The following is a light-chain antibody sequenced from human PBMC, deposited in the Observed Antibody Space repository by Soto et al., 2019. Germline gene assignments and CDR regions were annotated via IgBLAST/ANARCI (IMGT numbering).Light chain of an antibody. CDR1: SSDVGSYNL. J-gene: IGLJ1*01. Sequence: QSALTQPASVSGSPGQSITISCTGTSSDVGSYNLVSWYQQHPGKAPKLMIYEGSKRRSGVSNRFSGSKSGNTASLTISGLQAEDEADYYCCSYAGSSTVFGTGTKV. CDR3: CSYAGSSTV. CDR2: EGS. V-gene: IGLV2-23*03.